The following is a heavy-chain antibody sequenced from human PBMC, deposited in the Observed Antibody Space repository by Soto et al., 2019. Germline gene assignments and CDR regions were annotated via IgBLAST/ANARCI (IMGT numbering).Heavy chain of an antibody. CDR1: GGSISTSYY. CDR3: ARLDGSLYDPVLGSSTKFWYFDL. V-gene: IGHV4-39*02. J-gene: IGHJ2*01. CDR2: IYYSGST. Sequence: QLQLQESGPGLVKTSETLSLTCTVSGGSISTSYYWGWVRQPPGKGLGWIGCIYYSGSTYYNWSLESRVTISIDTSMSDFPRTLRSVTAADPAVYYCARLDGSLYDPVLGSSTKFWYFDLWGRGTLVTVSS. D-gene: IGHD3-3*01.